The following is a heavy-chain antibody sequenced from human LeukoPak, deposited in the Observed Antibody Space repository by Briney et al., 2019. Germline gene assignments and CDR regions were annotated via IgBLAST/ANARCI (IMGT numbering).Heavy chain of an antibody. V-gene: IGHV4-59*01. CDR2: IYYSGST. CDR1: GGSISSYY. J-gene: IGHJ4*02. CDR3: ASGEGGEFFDY. D-gene: IGHD3-10*01. Sequence: SETLSLTCIVSGGSISSYYWSWIRQPPGKGLEWIGYIYYSGSTNYNPSLKSRVTISVDTSKNQFSLKLSSVTAADTAVYYCASGEGGEFFDYWGQGTLVTVSS.